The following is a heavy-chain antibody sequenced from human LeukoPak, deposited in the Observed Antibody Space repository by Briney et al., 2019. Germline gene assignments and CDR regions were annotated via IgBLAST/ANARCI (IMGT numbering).Heavy chain of an antibody. V-gene: IGHV1-2*06. CDR1: GYTFTGYY. J-gene: IGHJ6*02. Sequence: ASVKASCKASGYTFTGYYMHWVRQAPGQGLEWMGRINPNSGGTNYAQKFQGRVTMTRDTSISTAYMELSRLRSDDTAVYYCARVRDISTYYYYGMDVWGQGTTVTVSS. D-gene: IGHD3-9*01. CDR3: ARVRDISTYYYYGMDV. CDR2: INPNSGGT.